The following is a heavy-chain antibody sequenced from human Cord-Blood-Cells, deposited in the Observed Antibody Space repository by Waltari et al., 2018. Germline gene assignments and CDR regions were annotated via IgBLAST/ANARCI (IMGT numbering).Heavy chain of an antibody. CDR1: GYTFTSDG. J-gene: IGHJ5*02. CDR2: RSAYNRNT. D-gene: IGHD2-15*01. V-gene: IGHV1-18*01. CDR3: ARTPKGRLNWFDP. Sequence: QVQLVQSGAEVKKPGASVKVSCKASGYTFTSDGISWVRQAPGQGLEGMGWRSAYNRNTNNAQKLQGRVTMTTDTSTSTAYMGLRSLRSDDTAVYYCARTPKGRLNWFDPWGQGTLVTVSS.